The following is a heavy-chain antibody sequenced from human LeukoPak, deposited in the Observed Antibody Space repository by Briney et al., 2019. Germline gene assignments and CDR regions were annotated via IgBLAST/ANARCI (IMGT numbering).Heavy chain of an antibody. V-gene: IGHV4-38-2*02. CDR1: GYSISSGYY. CDR3: ARDSGGSGYLWFDL. D-gene: IGHD3-3*01. J-gene: IGHJ5*02. CDR2: IYYTGST. Sequence: KPSETLSLTCTVSGYSISSGYYWGWIRQPPGKGLEWIGYIYYTGSTNYNPSLKSRVTISVDTSKNQFSLKLSSVSAADTAVYYCARDSGGSGYLWFDLWGQGTLVTVSS.